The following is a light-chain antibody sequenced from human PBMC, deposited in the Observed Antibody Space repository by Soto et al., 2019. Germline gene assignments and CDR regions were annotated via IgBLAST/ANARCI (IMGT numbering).Light chain of an antibody. CDR2: DAS. CDR1: QSISGS. Sequence: TQAPFSLSASIEDSVTISYRASQSISGSLNWYQQKPGKAPNLLIFDASSLQSGVPSRFSGRGSGAEYTLTISSLQPEEFATCFCQHSYSNFPITFGQGTRLEIK. V-gene: IGKV1-39*01. J-gene: IGKJ5*01. CDR3: QHSYSNFPIT.